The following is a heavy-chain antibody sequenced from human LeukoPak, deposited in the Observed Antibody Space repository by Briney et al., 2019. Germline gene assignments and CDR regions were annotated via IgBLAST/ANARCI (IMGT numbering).Heavy chain of an antibody. CDR2: IRYDGSNK. Sequence: PGGSLRLSCAASGFTFSSYGMHWVRQAPGKGLEWVAFIRYDGSNKYYADSVKGRFTISRDNSKNTLYLQMNSLRAEDTAVYYCAKTHYDSSGYDPEEIFDYWSQGTLVTVSS. V-gene: IGHV3-30*02. CDR1: GFTFSSYG. J-gene: IGHJ4*02. CDR3: AKTHYDSSGYDPEEIFDY. D-gene: IGHD3-22*01.